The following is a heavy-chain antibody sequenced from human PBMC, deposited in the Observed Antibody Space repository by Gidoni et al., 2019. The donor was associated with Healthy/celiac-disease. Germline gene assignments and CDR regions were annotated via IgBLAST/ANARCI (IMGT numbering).Heavy chain of an antibody. CDR2: IKSKTDGGTT. CDR3: TTASSSWYGEYFQH. D-gene: IGHD6-13*01. CDR1: GFTFSNAW. V-gene: IGHV3-15*01. Sequence: EVQLVESGGGLVKPGGSLRLSCAASGFTFSNAWMSWVRQAPGKGLEWVGRIKSKTDGGTTDYAAPVKGRFTISRDDSKNTLYLQMNSLKTEDTAVYYCTTASSSWYGEYFQHWGQGTLVTVSS. J-gene: IGHJ1*01.